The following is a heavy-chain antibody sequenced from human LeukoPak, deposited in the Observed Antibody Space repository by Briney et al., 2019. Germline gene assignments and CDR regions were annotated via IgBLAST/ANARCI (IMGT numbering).Heavy chain of an antibody. V-gene: IGHV4-59*08. J-gene: IGHJ4*02. CDR2: IYHSGST. CDR1: GGAISSYY. CDR3: ARWSYYDSSGYYNFDY. Sequence: SETLSLTCTVSGGAISSYYWSWIRQPPGKGLEWIGYIYHSGSTNCNPSLKSRVTISVDPSKNQFSLKLSSVTAADTAVYYCARWSYYDSSGYYNFDYWGQGTLVTVSS. D-gene: IGHD3-22*01.